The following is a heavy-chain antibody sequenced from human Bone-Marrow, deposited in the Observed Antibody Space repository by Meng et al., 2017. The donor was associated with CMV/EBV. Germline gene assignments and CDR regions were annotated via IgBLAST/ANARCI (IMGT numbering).Heavy chain of an antibody. J-gene: IGHJ4*02. V-gene: IGHV3-9*01. CDR3: ARDESGSS. CDR2: ISWNSGFI. CDR1: GFTFDDYA. Sequence: SLKISCAASGFTFDDYAMHWVRQAPGKGLEWVSGISWNSGFIGYADSVKGRFTISRDNAKNSLYLQMNSLRAEDTAVYYCARDESGSSWGQGTLVTVSS. D-gene: IGHD1-26*01.